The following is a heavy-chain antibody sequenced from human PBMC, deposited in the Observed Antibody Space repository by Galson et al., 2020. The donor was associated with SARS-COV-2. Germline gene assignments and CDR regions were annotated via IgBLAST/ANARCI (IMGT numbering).Heavy chain of an antibody. CDR1: GGSISRSSYY. CDR2: GST. CDR3: ARGALYCSSTSCLHFDY. J-gene: IGHJ4*02. V-gene: IGHV4-39*01. Sequence: ETSETLSLTCTVSGGSISRSSYYWGWIRQPPGKGLEWIGGSTYYNPSLKTRVTISVDTSKNQFSLKLSSVTAADTAVYDCARGALYCSSTSCLHFDYWGQGTLVTVSS. D-gene: IGHD2-2*01.